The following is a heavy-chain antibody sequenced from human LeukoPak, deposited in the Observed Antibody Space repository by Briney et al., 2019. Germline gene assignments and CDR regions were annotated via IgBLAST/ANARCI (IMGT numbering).Heavy chain of an antibody. CDR1: GGSISSGGYS. CDR2: IYHSGST. Sequence: PSQTLSLTCAVSGGSISSGGYSWSWIRQPPGKGLEWIGYIYHSGSTYYNPSLKSRVTISVDRSKNQFSLKLSSVTAADTAVYYCASSYYYDSEHDAFDIWGQGTMVTVSS. D-gene: IGHD3-22*01. CDR3: ASSYYYDSEHDAFDI. V-gene: IGHV4-30-2*01. J-gene: IGHJ3*02.